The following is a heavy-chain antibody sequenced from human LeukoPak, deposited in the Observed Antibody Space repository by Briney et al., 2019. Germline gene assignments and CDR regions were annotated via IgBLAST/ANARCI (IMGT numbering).Heavy chain of an antibody. CDR1: GGSISSYY. CDR2: ISDIGSI. Sequence: SETLSLTCTVSGGSISSYYWSWIRQPPGKGLEWIAYISDIGSINYNPSPKSRDTISLDTSKNQFSLKLSSVTAADTAVYYCAGHHPRNTVDFWGQGTLVTVSS. D-gene: IGHD2/OR15-2a*01. J-gene: IGHJ4*02. V-gene: IGHV4-59*08. CDR3: AGHHPRNTVDF.